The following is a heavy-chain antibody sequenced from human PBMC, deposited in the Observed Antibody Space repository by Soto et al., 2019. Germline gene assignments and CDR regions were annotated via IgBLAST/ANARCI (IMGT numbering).Heavy chain of an antibody. D-gene: IGHD6-19*01. V-gene: IGHV3-48*02. CDR3: ARDPYSSGCYPTGGWFDP. J-gene: IGHJ5*02. CDR1: GFTFSSYS. Sequence: EVQLVESGGGLVQPGGSLRLSCAASGFTFSSYSMNWVRQAPGKGLEWVSYISSSSSTIYYADSVKGRFTISRDNAKKSLYLQMNSLRDEDTAVYYCARDPYSSGCYPTGGWFDPWGQGTLVTVSS. CDR2: ISSSSSTI.